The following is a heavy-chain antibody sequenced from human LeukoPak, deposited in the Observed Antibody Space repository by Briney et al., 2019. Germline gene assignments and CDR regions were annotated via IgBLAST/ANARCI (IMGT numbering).Heavy chain of an antibody. CDR1: GGSISSSNYY. V-gene: IGHV4-39*01. Sequence: KPSETLSLTCTVSGGSISSSNYYWGWIRQPPGKGLEWIGTIYYNGATQYNPSLKSRVCMSVDTSNNQFSLKLTSVTAADTAMYYCAIAYRFEYTGGPGWGKGTLITVSS. D-gene: IGHD2-8*02. CDR2: IYYNGAT. J-gene: IGHJ4*02. CDR3: AIAYRFEYTGGPG.